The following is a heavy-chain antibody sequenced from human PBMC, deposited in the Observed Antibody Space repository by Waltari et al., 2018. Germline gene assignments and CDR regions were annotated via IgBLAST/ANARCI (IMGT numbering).Heavy chain of an antibody. Sequence: EVQLVESGGGLVQPGTSLRLSCAASGFTFDDYAMHWVRQAPGKGLEWVSGISWSSGSIGYADSVKGRFTISRDNAKNSLYLQMNSLRVEDTALYYCAKDGTKEKNNYGMDVWGQGTTVTVSS. J-gene: IGHJ6*02. CDR1: GFTFDDYA. CDR2: ISWSSGSI. V-gene: IGHV3-9*01. CDR3: AKDGTKEKNNYGMDV. D-gene: IGHD2-8*01.